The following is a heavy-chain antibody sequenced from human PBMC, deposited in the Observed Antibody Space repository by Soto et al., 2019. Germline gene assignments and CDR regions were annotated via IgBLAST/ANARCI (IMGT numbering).Heavy chain of an antibody. CDR2: IYDSGTT. D-gene: IGHD3-3*01. V-gene: IGHV4-39*01. J-gene: IGHJ3*02. CDR1: GGSISNSGFY. CDR3: ARPRGLRFSVADVFDI. Sequence: NPSETLSLTCIVSGGSISNSGFYWGWIRQPPGKGLEWIGSIYDSGTTYYNPSLKSRVTVSVDTSKNQFSLRLTSVIAADTAVYYCARPRGLRFSVADVFDIWGQGAMVTV.